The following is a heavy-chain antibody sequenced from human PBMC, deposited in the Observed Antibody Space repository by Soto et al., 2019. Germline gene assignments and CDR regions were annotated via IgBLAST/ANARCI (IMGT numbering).Heavy chain of an antibody. CDR3: ARGLELLFFDY. CDR2: IYHSGST. D-gene: IGHD1-7*01. V-gene: IGHV4-30-2*01. Sequence: LCGGSIRSGGYSWSWIRQPPGKGLEWIGYIYHSGSTYYNPSLKSRVTISVDRSKNQFSLKLSSVTAADTAVYYCARGLELLFFDYWGQGTLVTVSS. CDR1: GGSIRSGGYS. J-gene: IGHJ4*02.